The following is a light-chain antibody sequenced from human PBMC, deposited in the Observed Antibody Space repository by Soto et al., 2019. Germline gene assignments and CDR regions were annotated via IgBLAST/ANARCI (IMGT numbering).Light chain of an antibody. CDR3: QKYDSAPWT. J-gene: IGKJ1*01. V-gene: IGKV1-27*01. CDR1: QGISNS. CDR2: AAS. Sequence: DFRMTQSPSSLSASVGDRVTITCRASQGISNSLAWYQQKPGKVPKLLIYAASTLQSGVPSRFSGSRSGTDFTLTISSLQPEDVATYYCQKYDSAPWTFGQGTKVEVK.